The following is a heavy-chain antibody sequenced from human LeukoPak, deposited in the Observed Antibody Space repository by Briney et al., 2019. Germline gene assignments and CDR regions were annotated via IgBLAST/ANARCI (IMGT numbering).Heavy chain of an antibody. J-gene: IGHJ4*02. V-gene: IGHV4-39*07. Sequence: SETLSLTCSVSGGSISSSSYYWGWIRQPPGKGLEWIGTFHYSGSTYYNPSLKSRVTISVNMSKNQFFLKLISVTAADTAVYYCARLYRKTYKWNDQPDYWGQGTLVTVSS. CDR2: FHYSGST. CDR3: ARLYRKTYKWNDQPDY. CDR1: GGSISSSSYY. D-gene: IGHD1-20*01.